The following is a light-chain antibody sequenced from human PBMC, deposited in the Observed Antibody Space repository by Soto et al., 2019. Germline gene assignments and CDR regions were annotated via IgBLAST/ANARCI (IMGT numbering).Light chain of an antibody. CDR3: QQSYNMPWT. Sequence: DIQMTQSPSSLSAYVGDRVTISCRASQSISSYLSWYQQKPGKAPKLLIFAASSLESGVPSGFSGSGSGTDYTLTISSLQPEDFATYHCQQSYNMPWTFGQGTKVDIK. V-gene: IGKV1-39*01. CDR1: QSISSY. J-gene: IGKJ1*01. CDR2: AAS.